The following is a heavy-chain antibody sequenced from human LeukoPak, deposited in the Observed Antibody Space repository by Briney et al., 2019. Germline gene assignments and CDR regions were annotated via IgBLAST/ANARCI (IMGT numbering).Heavy chain of an antibody. CDR1: GGTFSSYA. D-gene: IGHD2-15*01. J-gene: IGHJ3*02. Sequence: ASVKVSCKASGGTFSSYAISWVRQAPGQGLEWMGGIIPIFGTANYAQKFQGRVTITADKATSTAYMELSSLRSEDTAVYYCARKPEEGTSSRSLFCDIWGARTLVPLSS. V-gene: IGHV1-69*06. CDR3: ARKPEEGTSSRSLFCDI. CDR2: IIPIFGTA.